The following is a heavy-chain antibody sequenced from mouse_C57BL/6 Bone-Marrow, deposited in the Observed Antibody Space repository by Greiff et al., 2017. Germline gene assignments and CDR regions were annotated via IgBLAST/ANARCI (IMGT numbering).Heavy chain of an antibody. CDR3: VRHRYGSSYGFAY. V-gene: IGHV10-1*01. CDR2: IRSKSNNYAT. Sequence: EVQLVESGGGLVQPKGSLKLSCAASGFSFNTYAMNWVRQAPGKGLEWVARIRSKSNNYATYYADSVKDRFTISSDDSESMLYLQMNDLKTEDTAMYYGVRHRYGSSYGFAYWGQGTLVTVSA. D-gene: IGHD1-1*01. CDR1: GFSFNTYA. J-gene: IGHJ3*01.